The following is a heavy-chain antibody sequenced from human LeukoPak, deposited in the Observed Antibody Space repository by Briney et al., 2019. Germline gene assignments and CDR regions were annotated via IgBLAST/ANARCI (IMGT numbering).Heavy chain of an antibody. J-gene: IGHJ6*02. CDR3: ARPPADYYYYYGMDV. CDR2: VNTNTGNP. V-gene: IGHV7-4-1*02. Sequence: GASVKVSCKASGYTFTSFAMNWVRQAPGQGLEWMGWVNTNTGNPTYAQGFTGRFVFSLDTSVSTAYLQISSLKAEDTAVYYCARPPADYYYYYGMDVWGQGTTVTVSS. CDR1: GYTFTSFA.